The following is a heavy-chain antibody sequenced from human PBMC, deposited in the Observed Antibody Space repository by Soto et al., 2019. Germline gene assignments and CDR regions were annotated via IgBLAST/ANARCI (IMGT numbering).Heavy chain of an antibody. J-gene: IGHJ4*02. CDR1: GFTFTNAW. V-gene: IGHV3-15*01. Sequence: GGSLRLSCAASGFTFTNAWMSWVRQAPGKGLEWVGRIKSKADGGTTDYAAPVKGRFTISRDDSKNTLYLQMNSLKTEDTALYYCVTAVAVTAFDYWGQGTLVTVSS. CDR3: VTAVAVTAFDY. D-gene: IGHD4-4*01. CDR2: IKSKADGGTT.